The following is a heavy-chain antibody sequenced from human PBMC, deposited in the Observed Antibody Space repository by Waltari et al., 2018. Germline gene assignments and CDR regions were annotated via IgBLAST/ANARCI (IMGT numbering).Heavy chain of an antibody. CDR3: AAYTGSPSRPGPPSL. D-gene: IGHD1-26*01. CDR2: IGYDKNEK. J-gene: IGHJ4*02. V-gene: IGHV3-30*02. CDR1: GFTFSSYG. Sequence: VQLLESGGGVVQPGGSLRLSCAASGFTFSSYGMHWARQAPGKGLEWVAFIGYDKNEKYYAASVKGRFTISRDNSRNNLYLQMDSLTPEDTAVYYCAAYTGSPSRPGPPSLWGRGTLVTVSS.